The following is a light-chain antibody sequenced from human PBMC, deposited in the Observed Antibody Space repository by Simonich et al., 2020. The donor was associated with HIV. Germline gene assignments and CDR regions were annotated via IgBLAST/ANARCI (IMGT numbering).Light chain of an antibody. Sequence: DIQLTQSPSFLSASVGDRVTITCRARQGISSSLAWYQQKPGKAPKLLIYATSTLQSAVPSRFSGSGSGTEFALTISSLQPEDFATYYCQQYYSTPPSFGQGTKLEIK. J-gene: IGKJ2*01. CDR1: QGISSS. V-gene: IGKV1-9*01. CDR2: ATS. CDR3: QQYYSTPPS.